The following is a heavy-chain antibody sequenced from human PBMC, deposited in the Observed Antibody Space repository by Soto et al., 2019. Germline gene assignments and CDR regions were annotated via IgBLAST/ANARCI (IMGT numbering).Heavy chain of an antibody. J-gene: IGHJ4*02. Sequence: QVQLVQSGAEVKKPGSSVKVSCKASGGTFSTSLISWVRQAPGQGLEWMGGIIPIFGTPNYAQKFQGRVTITADESTSTVYMELNSLRSEDTAMYYCAIGYTDYDDHSYDFDSWGQGTQVTVSS. V-gene: IGHV1-69*01. CDR3: AIGYTDYDDHSYDFDS. D-gene: IGHD3-22*01. CDR1: GGTFSTSL. CDR2: IIPIFGTP.